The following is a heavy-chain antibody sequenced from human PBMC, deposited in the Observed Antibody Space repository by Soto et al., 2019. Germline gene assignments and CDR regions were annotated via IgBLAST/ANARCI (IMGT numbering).Heavy chain of an antibody. D-gene: IGHD2-21*02. CDR2: ISSSSSTI. CDR3: ARVKKGWAYCGGDCYSGDAFDI. J-gene: IGHJ3*02. Sequence: HPGGSLRLSCAASGFTFSSYSMNWVRQAPGKGLEWVSYISSSSSTIYYADSVKGRFTISRDNAKNSLYLQMNSLRDEDTAVYYCARVKKGWAYCGGDCYSGDAFDIWGQGTMVTVSS. V-gene: IGHV3-48*02. CDR1: GFTFSSYS.